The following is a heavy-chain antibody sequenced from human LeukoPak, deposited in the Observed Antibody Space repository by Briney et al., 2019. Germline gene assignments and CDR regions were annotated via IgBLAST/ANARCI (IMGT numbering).Heavy chain of an antibody. CDR1: GFTFSSYG. CDR3: AKDPGFGPMDTVMAGGYFQH. CDR2: IRYDGNNK. J-gene: IGHJ1*01. Sequence: GGSLRLSCTASGFTFSSYGIHWVRQAPGKGLEWVTFIRYDGNNKHYADSVKGRFTISRDNSKNTLYLQMNSLRAEDTALYYCAKDPGFGPMDTVMAGGYFQHWGQGTLVTVSS. V-gene: IGHV3-30*02. D-gene: IGHD5-18*01.